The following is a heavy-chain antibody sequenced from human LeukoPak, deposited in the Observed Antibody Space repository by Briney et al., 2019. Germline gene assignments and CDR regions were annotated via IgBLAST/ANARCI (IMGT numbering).Heavy chain of an antibody. CDR2: IEWNGGRR. D-gene: IGHD3-10*01. J-gene: IGHJ4*02. Sequence: PGGSLRLSCAASGFRLDAFGMSWVRQVPGKGLEWVSGIEWNGGRREYADSVKGRFTISRDNAKNSLYLQMKNLRAEDTALYYCASVPDDASGNPRYYFKTWGQGTLVTVSS. V-gene: IGHV3-20*04. CDR1: GFRLDAFG. CDR3: ASVPDDASGNPRYYFKT.